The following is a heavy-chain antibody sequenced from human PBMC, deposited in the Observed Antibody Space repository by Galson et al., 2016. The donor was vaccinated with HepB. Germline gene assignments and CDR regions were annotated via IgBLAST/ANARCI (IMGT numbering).Heavy chain of an antibody. V-gene: IGHV1-69*08. Sequence: SVKVSCKASRDSFRSYTITWVRQAPGQGLEWMGRIVPLLGQTNYAQKFQDRVTITADKSTDTAYLELKSLKSEDTAVYYCARDLLIRLTTVAHYYWGLGTLVTVSS. D-gene: IGHD3-16*01. CDR3: ARDLLIRLTTVAHYY. CDR1: RDSFRSYT. J-gene: IGHJ4*01. CDR2: IVPLLGQT.